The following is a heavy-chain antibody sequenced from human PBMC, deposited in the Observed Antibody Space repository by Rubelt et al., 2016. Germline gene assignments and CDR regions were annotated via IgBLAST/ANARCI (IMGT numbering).Heavy chain of an antibody. D-gene: IGHD3-10*01. CDR3: VSGSINMIR. V-gene: IGHV3-7*01. CDR2: IKQDGTEK. J-gene: IGHJ4*02. Sequence: GGRLVQPGGSLRLSCAASGFTFRNYAMTWVRQASGKGLEWVANIKQDGTEKNHVDSVRGRFTISRDNAKNSLYLQMDSLRAGDTAVYYCVSGSINMIRWGQGTLVTVSA. CDR1: GFTFRNYA.